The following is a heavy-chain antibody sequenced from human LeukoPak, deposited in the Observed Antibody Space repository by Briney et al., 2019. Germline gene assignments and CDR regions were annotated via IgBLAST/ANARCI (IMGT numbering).Heavy chain of an antibody. CDR3: ARDHYYYDSSGYYRNWFDP. CDR1: GGTFSSYA. D-gene: IGHD3-22*01. V-gene: IGHV1-69*13. CDR2: IIPIFGTA. J-gene: IGHJ5*02. Sequence: GASVKVSCKASGGTFSSYAISWVRQAPGQGLEWMGGIIPIFGTANYAQKFQGRVTITADESTSTAYMELSGLRSEDTAVYYCARDHYYYDSSGYYRNWFDPWGQGTLVTVSS.